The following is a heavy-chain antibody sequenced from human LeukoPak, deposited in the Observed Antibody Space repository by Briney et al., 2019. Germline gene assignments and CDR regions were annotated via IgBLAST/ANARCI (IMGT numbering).Heavy chain of an antibody. CDR1: GFTVSSNY. J-gene: IGHJ4*02. Sequence: GGSLRLSCAASGFTVSSNYMSWVRQAPGKGLEWVSVIYSGGSTYYADSVKGRFTISRDNSKNTLYLQMNSLRAEDTAVYYCAKEHGVAARLGYFDSWGQGTLVTVSS. D-gene: IGHD6-6*01. CDR3: AKEHGVAARLGYFDS. V-gene: IGHV3-53*01. CDR2: IYSGGST.